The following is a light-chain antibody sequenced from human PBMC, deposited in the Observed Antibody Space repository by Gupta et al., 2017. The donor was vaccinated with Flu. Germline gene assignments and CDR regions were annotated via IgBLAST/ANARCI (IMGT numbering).Light chain of an antibody. J-gene: IGKJ1*01. Sequence: ACVGDRVTITCRASQSISSYLNWYQQKPGKAPKLLIYAASSLQSGVPSRFSGSGSGTDFPLTISSLQPEDFATYYCQQSYSTPVTFGQGTKVEIK. CDR1: QSISSY. CDR3: QQSYSTPVT. CDR2: AAS. V-gene: IGKV1-39*01.